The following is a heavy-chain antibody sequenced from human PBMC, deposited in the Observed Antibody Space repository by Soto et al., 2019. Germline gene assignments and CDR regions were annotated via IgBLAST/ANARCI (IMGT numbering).Heavy chain of an antibody. CDR2: IYSGGST. Sequence: GGSPRLSCAASGFTVSSNYMSWVRQAPGKGLEWVSVIYSGGSTYYADSVKGRFTISRHNSKNTLYLQMNSLRAEDTAVYYCARGGPPGGDAFDIWGQGTMVTVSS. V-gene: IGHV3-66*01. D-gene: IGHD3-10*01. CDR1: GFTVSSNY. CDR3: ARGGPPGGDAFDI. J-gene: IGHJ3*02.